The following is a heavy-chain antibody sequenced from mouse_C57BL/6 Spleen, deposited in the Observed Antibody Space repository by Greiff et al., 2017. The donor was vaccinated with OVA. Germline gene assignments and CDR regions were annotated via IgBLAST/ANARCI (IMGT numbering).Heavy chain of an antibody. J-gene: IGHJ4*01. Sequence: DVQLVESGPGLVKPSQSLSLTCSVTGYSITSGYYWNWIRQFPGNKLEWMGYISYDGSNNYNPSLKNRISITRDTSKNQFFLKLNSVTTEDTATYYCARDGYYVYAMDYWGQGTSVTVSS. D-gene: IGHD2-3*01. CDR2: ISYDGSN. CDR1: GYSITSGYY. CDR3: ARDGYYVYAMDY. V-gene: IGHV3-6*01.